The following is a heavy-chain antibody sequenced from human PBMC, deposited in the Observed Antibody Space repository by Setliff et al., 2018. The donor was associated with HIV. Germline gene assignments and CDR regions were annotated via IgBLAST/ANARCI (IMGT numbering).Heavy chain of an antibody. D-gene: IGHD2-15*01. Sequence: ASVKVSCKASGYTFTSYYMHWVRQAPGQGLEWMGIINPSGGSTSHAQKFQGRVTMTRDTSTGTAYMELSSLRSEDTAVYYCASRNCSGGSCYYLYYYYGMDVWGQGTTVTVS. V-gene: IGHV1-46*01. CDR1: GYTFTSYY. CDR2: INPSGGST. J-gene: IGHJ6*02. CDR3: ASRNCSGGSCYYLYYYYGMDV.